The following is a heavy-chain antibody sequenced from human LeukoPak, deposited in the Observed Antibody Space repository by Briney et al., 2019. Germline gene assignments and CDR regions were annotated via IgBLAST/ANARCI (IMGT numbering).Heavy chain of an antibody. V-gene: IGHV1-69*13. CDR3: ARVGGYCTNGVCDFRDAFDI. D-gene: IGHD2-8*01. Sequence: SVKVSCKASGGTFSSYAISWVRQAPGQGLEWMGGIIPIFGTANYAQKFQGRVTITADESTSTAYMELSSLRSEDTAVYYCARVGGYCTNGVCDFRDAFDIWGQGTMVTVSS. J-gene: IGHJ3*02. CDR1: GGTFSSYA. CDR2: IIPIFGTA.